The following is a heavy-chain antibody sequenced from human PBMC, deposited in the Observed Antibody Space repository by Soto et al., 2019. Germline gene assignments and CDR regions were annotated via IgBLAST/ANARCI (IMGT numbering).Heavy chain of an antibody. Sequence: SETLSLTCTVSGGSISSGGYYWSWIRQHPGKGLEWIGYIYYSGSTYYNPSLKSRVTISVDTSKNQFSLKLSSVTAADTAVYYCRGTIFGAYYYGMDVWGQGTTVTVSS. CDR2: IYYSGST. CDR1: GGSISSGGYY. CDR3: RGTIFGAYYYGMDV. J-gene: IGHJ6*02. D-gene: IGHD3-3*01. V-gene: IGHV4-31*03.